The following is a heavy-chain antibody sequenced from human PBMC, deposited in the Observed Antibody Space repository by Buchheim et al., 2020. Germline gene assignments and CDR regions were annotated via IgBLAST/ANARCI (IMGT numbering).Heavy chain of an antibody. CDR3: ARVNPWLVPEDWYFDL. J-gene: IGHJ2*01. CDR1: GGSISSGSYY. Sequence: QVQLQESGPGLVKPSQTLSLTCTVSGGSISSGSYYWSWIRQPAGKGLEWIGRIYTSGSTNYNPSLKSRVTISVDTSKNQFSLKLSSVTAADTAVYYCARVNPWLVPEDWYFDLWGRGTL. CDR2: IYTSGST. V-gene: IGHV4-61*02. D-gene: IGHD6-19*01.